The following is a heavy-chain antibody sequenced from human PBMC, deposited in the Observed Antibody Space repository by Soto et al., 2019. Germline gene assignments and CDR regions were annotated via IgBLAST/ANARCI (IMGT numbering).Heavy chain of an antibody. CDR2: ISDDGSSK. V-gene: IGHV3-30*18. Sequence: QVLLVESGGGVVQPGRSLRISCAVSGFTFSSFGMHWVRQAPGKGLEWVAVISDDGSSKHYADSLKGLFTISRDNSNNTLYLQMYSLGPEDTAVYYCAKDRWGDFGDLNLPGYWGQGTLVTVSS. J-gene: IGHJ4*02. D-gene: IGHD4-17*01. CDR3: AKDRWGDFGDLNLPGY. CDR1: GFTFSSFG.